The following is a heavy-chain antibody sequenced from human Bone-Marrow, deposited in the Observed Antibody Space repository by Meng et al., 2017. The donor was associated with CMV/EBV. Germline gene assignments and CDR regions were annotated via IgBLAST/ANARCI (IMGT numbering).Heavy chain of an antibody. Sequence: GGSLRLSCAASGFTFSSYGMHWVRQAPGKGLEWVAVIWYDGSNKYYADSVKGRFTISRDNSKNTLYLQMNSLRPEDTAVYYCATSRLRAGADRETDFWGQGALVTFSS. CDR3: ATSRLRAGADRETDF. V-gene: IGHV3-33*01. CDR2: IWYDGSNK. J-gene: IGHJ4*02. D-gene: IGHD4/OR15-4a*01. CDR1: GFTFSSYG.